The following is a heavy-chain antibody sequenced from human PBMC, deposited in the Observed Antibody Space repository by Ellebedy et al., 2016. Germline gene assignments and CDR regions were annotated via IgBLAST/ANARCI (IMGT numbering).Heavy chain of an antibody. J-gene: IGHJ4*02. D-gene: IGHD3-16*01. Sequence: SETLSLTCTVSGGSISSNNYSWGWIRQAPGKGLEWIGNIYYSGTTYYNPSLKSRVTISVDTSKNQFSLKLSSVTAADTAVYYCASRLGYWGQGTLVTVSS. CDR3: ASRLGY. CDR1: GGSISSNNYS. CDR2: IYYSGTT. V-gene: IGHV4-39*01.